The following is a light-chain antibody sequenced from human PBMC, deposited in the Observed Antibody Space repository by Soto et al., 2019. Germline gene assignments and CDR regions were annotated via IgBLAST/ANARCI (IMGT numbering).Light chain of an antibody. J-gene: IGKJ2*01. CDR1: QSVSTNY. Sequence: EIVLTQSPGTLSLSPGERATLSCRASQSVSTNYLAWYQQPPGQTPRLLIYGASSRATGIPDRFSGSGSGTDFTLSISRLEPEDFGMYYCHQYGNSPHTFGQGTNLEIK. CDR3: HQYGNSPHT. CDR2: GAS. V-gene: IGKV3-20*01.